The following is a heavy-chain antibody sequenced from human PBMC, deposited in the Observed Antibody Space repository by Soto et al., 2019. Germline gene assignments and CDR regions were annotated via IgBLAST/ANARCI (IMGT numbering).Heavy chain of an antibody. Sequence: SETLSLTCTVSGGSISSSSYYWGWIRQPPGKGLEWIGSIYYSGSTYYNPSLKSRVTISVDTSKNQFSLKLSSVTAADTAVYYCARVLTVDIGYYFDYWGQGTLVTVSS. J-gene: IGHJ4*02. CDR1: GGSISSSSYY. CDR3: ARVLTVDIGYYFDY. V-gene: IGHV4-39*07. D-gene: IGHD5-12*01. CDR2: IYYSGST.